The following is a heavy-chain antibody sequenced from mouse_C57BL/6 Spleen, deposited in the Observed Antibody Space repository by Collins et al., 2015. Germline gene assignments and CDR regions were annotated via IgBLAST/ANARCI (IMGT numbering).Heavy chain of an antibody. V-gene: IGHV5-16*01. D-gene: IGHD1-1*01. CDR3: AKDGIYYYGSSWYFDV. Sequence: EVKLVESEGGLVQPGSSMKLSCTASGFTFSDYYMAWVRQVPEKGLEWVANINYDGSSTYYLDSLKSRFIISRDNAKNILYLQMSSLKSEDTATYYCAKDGIYYYGSSWYFDVWGTGTTVTVSS. CDR1: GFTFSDYY. J-gene: IGHJ1*03. CDR2: INYDGSST.